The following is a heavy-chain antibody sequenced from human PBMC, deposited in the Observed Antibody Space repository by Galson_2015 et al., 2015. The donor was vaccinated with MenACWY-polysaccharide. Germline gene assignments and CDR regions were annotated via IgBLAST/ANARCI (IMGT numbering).Heavy chain of an antibody. D-gene: IGHD1-26*01. CDR1: GFTFSSYS. V-gene: IGHV3-21*01. CDR2: ISSSSSYI. Sequence: SLRLSCAASGFTFSSYSMNWVRQAPGKGLEWVSSISSSSSYIYYADSVKGRFTISRDNAKNSLYLQMNSLRAEDTAVYYCARDDSGSLNNWFDPWGQGTLVTVSS. J-gene: IGHJ5*02. CDR3: ARDDSGSLNNWFDP.